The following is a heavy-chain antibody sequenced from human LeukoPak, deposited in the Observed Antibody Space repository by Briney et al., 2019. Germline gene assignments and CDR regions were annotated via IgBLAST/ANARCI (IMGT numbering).Heavy chain of an antibody. CDR3: ASHYGSGSYSGDAFGI. V-gene: IGHV3-7*01. CDR1: GFRFNTFW. J-gene: IGHJ3*02. D-gene: IGHD3-10*01. Sequence: GGSLRLSCAASGFRFNTFWMSWVRQAPGKGLEWVANINQDGSEMYYVDSVKGRFTISRDNVKNSLFLQMNSLRADDTAVYYCASHYGSGSYSGDAFGIWGQGTMVTVSS. CDR2: INQDGSEM.